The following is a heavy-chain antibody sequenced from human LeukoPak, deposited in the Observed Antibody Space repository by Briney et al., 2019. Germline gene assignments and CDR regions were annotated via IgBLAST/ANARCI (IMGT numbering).Heavy chain of an antibody. J-gene: IGHJ4*02. CDR3: AREGLRGVIMRAVDY. Sequence: PGGSLRLSCAASGFTFSDYYMSWIRQAPGKGLEWLSYISSSGGTIYYADSVKGRFTISRDNAKNSLYLQRNSLRAEDTAVYYCAREGLRGVIMRAVDYWGQGTLVTVSS. CDR1: GFTFSDYY. V-gene: IGHV3-11*04. CDR2: ISSSGGTI. D-gene: IGHD3-10*01.